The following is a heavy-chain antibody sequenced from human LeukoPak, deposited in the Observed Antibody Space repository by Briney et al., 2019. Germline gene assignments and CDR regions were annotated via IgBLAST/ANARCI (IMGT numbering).Heavy chain of an antibody. CDR2: IFYNGIT. CDR1: GGSISNYY. Sequence: SETLSLTCTVSGGSISNYYWSWIRQPPGKRLEWIWYIFYNGITTYNPSLKRGVTTSLDTSKNPVSLKLNSVTAADTAAYYCDRDSADSTNIWFDPWGQGTRVTVSS. D-gene: IGHD2-21*01. J-gene: IGHJ5*02. CDR3: DRDSADSTNIWFDP. V-gene: IGHV4-59*12.